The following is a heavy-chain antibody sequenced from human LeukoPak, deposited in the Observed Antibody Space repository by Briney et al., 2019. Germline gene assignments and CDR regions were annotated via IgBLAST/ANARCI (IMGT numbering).Heavy chain of an antibody. Sequence: ASVTLSRKASGYTFTIYGICWVRQAPGQGLEWMGWIGAYNGNTNYAQTLQGRVTITTDTSTSIAYMEQRSLRSDDTAVYYCASDLGYCSGGSWYFSGLFDYWGQGSLVTVSS. CDR1: GYTFTIYG. CDR2: IGAYNGNT. CDR3: ASDLGYCSGGSWYFSGLFDY. D-gene: IGHD2-15*01. J-gene: IGHJ4*02. V-gene: IGHV1-18*04.